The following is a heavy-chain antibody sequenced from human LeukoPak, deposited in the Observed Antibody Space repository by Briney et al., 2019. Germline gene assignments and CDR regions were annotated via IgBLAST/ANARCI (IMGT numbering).Heavy chain of an antibody. V-gene: IGHV3-23*01. D-gene: IGHD4-23*01. CDR1: GFTFNNYA. CDR2: ISDSGGNT. CDR3: AKRSGSNPLYYFDY. Sequence: GGSLRLSCAASGFTFNNYAMSWVRQPPGKGLEWVSTISDSGGNTYYADSVKGRFTISRDNSKNTLYLQMNSLRAEDTAVYYCAKRSGSNPLYYFDYWGQGTLVTVSS. J-gene: IGHJ4*02.